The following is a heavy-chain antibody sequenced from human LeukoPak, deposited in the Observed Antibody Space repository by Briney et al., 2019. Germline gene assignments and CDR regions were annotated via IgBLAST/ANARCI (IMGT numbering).Heavy chain of an antibody. V-gene: IGHV4-34*01. J-gene: IGHJ4*02. CDR2: INHSGST. CDR1: GGSFSGYY. CDR3: ASFRGPSHYYGSGSYYIY. D-gene: IGHD3-10*01. Sequence: SSETLSLTCAVYGGSFSGYYWSWIRQPPGKGLEWIGEINHSGSTNYNPSLKSRVTISVDTSKNQFSLKLSSVTAADTAVYYCASFRGPSHYYGSGSYYIYWGQGTLVTASS.